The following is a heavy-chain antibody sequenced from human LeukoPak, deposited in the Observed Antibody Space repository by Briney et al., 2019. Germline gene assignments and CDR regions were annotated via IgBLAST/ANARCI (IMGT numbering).Heavy chain of an antibody. CDR1: GFTFSSCA. D-gene: IGHD3-3*01. V-gene: IGHV3-23*01. CDR2: ISGSGGST. CDR3: AKDVSITIFGVVIKDYYYYYMDV. Sequence: PGGSLRLSCAASGFTFSSCAMSWVRQAPGKGLEWVSAISGSGGSTYYADSVKGRFTISRDNSKNTLYLQMNSLRAEDTAVYYCAKDVSITIFGVVIKDYYYYYMDVWGKGTTVTVSS. J-gene: IGHJ6*03.